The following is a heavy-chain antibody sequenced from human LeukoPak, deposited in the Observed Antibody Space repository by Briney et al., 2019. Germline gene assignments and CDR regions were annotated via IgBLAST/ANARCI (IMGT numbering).Heavy chain of an antibody. CDR1: GASFSGDY. D-gene: IGHD3-22*01. J-gene: IGHJ4*02. V-gene: IGHV4-34*01. Sequence: SQTLSLTCAVSGASFSGDYWSWLRQPPGKGLEWIAEINHSGRSNFNPSLQGRVTISVDTSKNQFSLNLSSVTAADTARYYCARGLYDSGDYYYGIRAHYFDQWGQGTLVTVSS. CDR2: INHSGRS. CDR3: ARGLYDSGDYYYGIRAHYFDQ.